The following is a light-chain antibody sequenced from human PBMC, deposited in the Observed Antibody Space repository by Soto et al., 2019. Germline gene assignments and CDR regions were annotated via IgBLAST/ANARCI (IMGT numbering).Light chain of an antibody. J-gene: IGKJ3*01. CDR2: GAS. CDR1: QSVSSNY. CDR3: QQYWTTPFT. V-gene: IGKV3-20*01. Sequence: EIVLTQSPGTLSLSPGERATLSCRASQSVSSNYLAWYQQKPGQAPRLLIYGASRGAAGIPDRFSGSGSGTDFTLTISRLEPEDFAVYFCQQYWTTPFTFGPGTKVDIK.